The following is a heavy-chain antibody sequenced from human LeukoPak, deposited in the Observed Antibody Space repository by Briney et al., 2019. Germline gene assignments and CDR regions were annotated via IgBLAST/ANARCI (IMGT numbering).Heavy chain of an antibody. V-gene: IGHV1-24*01. J-gene: IGHJ4*02. CDR2: FDPEDDET. D-gene: IGHD2-2*01. CDR3: ATDIHCSSTSCKGY. CDR1: GYTLTELS. Sequence: ASVKVSCKVSGYTLTELSMHWVRQAPGKGLEWMGGFDPEDDETIYAQKFQGRVTMTEDTSTDTAYMELSSQRSEDAAVYYCATDIHCSSTSCKGYWGQGTLVTVSS.